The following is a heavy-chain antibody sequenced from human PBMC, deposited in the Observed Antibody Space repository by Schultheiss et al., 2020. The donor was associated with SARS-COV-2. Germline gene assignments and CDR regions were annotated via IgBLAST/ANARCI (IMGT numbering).Heavy chain of an antibody. J-gene: IGHJ5*02. D-gene: IGHD4-23*01. CDR2: IYTSGST. CDR3: ATGRGDYGGNEGWFDP. Sequence: GSLRLSCTVSGGSISSYYWSWIRQPAGKGLEWIGRIYTSGSTNYNPSLKSRVTMSVDTSKNQFSLKLSSVTAADTAVYYCATGRGDYGGNEGWFDPWGQGTLVTVSS. CDR1: GGSISSYY. V-gene: IGHV4-4*07.